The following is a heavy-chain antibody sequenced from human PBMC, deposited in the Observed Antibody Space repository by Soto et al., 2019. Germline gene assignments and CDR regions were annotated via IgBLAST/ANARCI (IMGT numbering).Heavy chain of an antibody. D-gene: IGHD3-9*01. Sequence: GGSLRLSCAASGFTVNSNYLSWVRQAPGKGLEWVSVIYSGGFTYYADSVRGRFTISRDNSKNTLYLQMNSLRGEDTAVYYCARGVSISNWFDPWGQGTLVTVSS. V-gene: IGHV3-66*01. CDR2: IYSGGFT. CDR3: ARGVSISNWFDP. CDR1: GFTVNSNY. J-gene: IGHJ5*02.